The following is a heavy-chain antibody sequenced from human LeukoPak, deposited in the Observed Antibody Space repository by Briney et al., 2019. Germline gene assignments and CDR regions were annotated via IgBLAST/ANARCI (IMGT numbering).Heavy chain of an antibody. CDR1: GFTFNSFA. D-gene: IGHD3-16*02. V-gene: IGHV3-23*01. CDR3: AKSLGVGGYTRYKGFDQ. J-gene: IGHJ4*02. Sequence: GGSLRLSCAVSGFTFNSFAMNWVRQAPGKGLEWVSSISGSDGTSHYADFVKGRFTISRDNSKNTLYLQMNSLRAEDTAAYYCAKSLGVGGYTRYKGFDQWGQGTLVVVSS. CDR2: ISGSDGTS.